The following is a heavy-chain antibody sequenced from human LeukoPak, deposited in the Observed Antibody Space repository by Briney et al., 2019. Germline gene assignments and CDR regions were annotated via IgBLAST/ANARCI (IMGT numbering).Heavy chain of an antibody. J-gene: IGHJ6*03. CDR1: GFTFSSYW. D-gene: IGHD3-10*01. Sequence: GGSLRLSCAASGFTFSSYWMSWVRQAPGKGLEWVANIKQDGSEKYYVDSVKGRFTISRDNAKNSLYLQMNSLRGEDTAVYYCARAKYYYGLGSYEDYNYYMDVWGKGTTVTISS. V-gene: IGHV3-7*04. CDR2: IKQDGSEK. CDR3: ARAKYYYGLGSYEDYNYYMDV.